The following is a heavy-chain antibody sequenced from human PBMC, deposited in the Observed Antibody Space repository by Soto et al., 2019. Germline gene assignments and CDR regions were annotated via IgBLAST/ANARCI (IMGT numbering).Heavy chain of an antibody. CDR3: AKDSRGYSYGYTDY. V-gene: IGHV3-30*18. Sequence: PGGSLRLSCAASGFTFSSYGMHWVRQAPGKGLEWVAVISYDGSNKYYADSVKGRFTISRDNSKNTLYLQMNSLRAEDMAVYYCAKDSRGYSYGYTDYWGQGTLVTVSS. D-gene: IGHD5-18*01. J-gene: IGHJ4*02. CDR1: GFTFSSYG. CDR2: ISYDGSNK.